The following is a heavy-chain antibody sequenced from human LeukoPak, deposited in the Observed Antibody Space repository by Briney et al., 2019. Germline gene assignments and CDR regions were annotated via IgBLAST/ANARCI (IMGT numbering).Heavy chain of an antibody. CDR2: IYYSGST. CDR1: GYSISSSNW. D-gene: IGHD2-15*01. CDR3: ARRNGYCSGGSCYSLSAFDI. Sequence: PSDTLSLTCAASGYSISSSNWWGWIRQPPGKGLEWIGYIYYSGSTYYNPSLKSRVTMSVDTSKNQFSLKLSSVTAVDTAVYYCARRNGYCSGGSCYSLSAFDIWGQGTMVTVSS. J-gene: IGHJ3*02. V-gene: IGHV4-28*01.